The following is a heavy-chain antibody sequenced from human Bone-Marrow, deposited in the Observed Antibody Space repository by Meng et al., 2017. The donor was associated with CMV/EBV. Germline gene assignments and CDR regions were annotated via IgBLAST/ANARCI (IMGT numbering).Heavy chain of an antibody. D-gene: IGHD3-3*01. V-gene: IGHV1-8*03. CDR2: MNPNSGNT. Sequence: ASVKVSYKASGYTFTSYDINWVRQATGQGLEWMGWMNPNSGNTGYAQKFQGRVTITRNTSISTAYMELSSLRSEDTAVYYCARGSRYYDFWSGYYKGYYYYYGMDVWGQGTTVTVSS. CDR1: GYTFTSYD. CDR3: ARGSRYYDFWSGYYKGYYYYYGMDV. J-gene: IGHJ6*02.